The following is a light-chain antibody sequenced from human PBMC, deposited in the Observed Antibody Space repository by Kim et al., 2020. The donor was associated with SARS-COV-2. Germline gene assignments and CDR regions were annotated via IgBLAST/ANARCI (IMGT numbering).Light chain of an antibody. V-gene: IGKV1-27*01. Sequence: SVGDRVTITCRASQGISNYLAWYQQKPGKVPKLLIYAASTLQSGVPSRFSGSGSGTDFTLTISSLQPEDVATYYCQKYNSAPLITFGQGTRLEIK. CDR3: QKYNSAPLIT. J-gene: IGKJ5*01. CDR2: AAS. CDR1: QGISNY.